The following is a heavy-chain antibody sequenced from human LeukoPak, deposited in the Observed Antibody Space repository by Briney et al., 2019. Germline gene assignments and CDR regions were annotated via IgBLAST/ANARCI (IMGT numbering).Heavy chain of an antibody. V-gene: IGHV5-51*01. CDR2: IYPADSDT. J-gene: IGHJ3*02. D-gene: IGHD2-21*02. CDR1: GYSFTSYW. Sequence: GESLKISCKGSGYSFTSYWIGWVRQMPGKGLEWMGIIYPADSDTRYTPSFQGQVTISADKSISTAYLQWSSLKASDTAMYYCARHVSRPSRNCGGDCYPADDAFDIWGQGTMVTVSS. CDR3: ARHVSRPSRNCGGDCYPADDAFDI.